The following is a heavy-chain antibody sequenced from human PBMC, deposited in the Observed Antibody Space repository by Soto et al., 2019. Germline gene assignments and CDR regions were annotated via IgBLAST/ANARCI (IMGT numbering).Heavy chain of an antibody. D-gene: IGHD2-8*01. J-gene: IGHJ4*02. CDR2: ISGSGDTK. V-gene: IGHV3-48*02. Sequence: PGGSLRLSCASSGFTFSSCSMNWVRQAPGKGLEWVSFISGSGDTKYYADSVKGRFTISRDNAKNSLYLQMSSLRDEDAAVYYCAKYCSSDVCFDYWGQGTLVTVSS. CDR3: AKYCSSDVCFDY. CDR1: GFTFSSCS.